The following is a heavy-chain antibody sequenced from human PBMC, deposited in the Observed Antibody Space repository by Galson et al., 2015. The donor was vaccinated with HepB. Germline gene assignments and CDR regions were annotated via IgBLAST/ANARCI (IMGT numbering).Heavy chain of an antibody. D-gene: IGHD6-13*01. V-gene: IGHV3-21*01. CDR2: ISSSSSYI. CDR1: GFTFSSYS. CDR3: ASSLEVDSSSSSDY. Sequence: SLRLSCAASGFTFSSYSMNWVRQAPGKGLEWVSSISSSSSYIYYADSVKGRFTISRDNAKNSLYLQMNSLRAEDTAVYYCASSLEVDSSSSSDYWGQGTLVTVSS. J-gene: IGHJ4*02.